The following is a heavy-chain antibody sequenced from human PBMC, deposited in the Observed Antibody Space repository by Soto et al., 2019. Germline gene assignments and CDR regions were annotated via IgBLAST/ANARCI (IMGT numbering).Heavy chain of an antibody. CDR3: ARGRFWNEYYSKLYDYGMDV. D-gene: IGHD4-4*01. J-gene: IGHJ6*02. V-gene: IGHV1-18*01. CDR1: GYTFIRYG. CDR2: ISPYNDNT. Sequence: QVQLAQSGGEVKKPGASVKVSCKASGYTFIRYGINWVRQAPGQGLQWMGWISPYNDNTNYGQKVQGRVTVTADTSTRTVYMELRNLRSDDTAVYYCARGRFWNEYYSKLYDYGMDVWGQGTTVIVSS.